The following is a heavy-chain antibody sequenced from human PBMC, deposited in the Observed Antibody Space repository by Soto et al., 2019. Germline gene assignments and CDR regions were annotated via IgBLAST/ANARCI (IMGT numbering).Heavy chain of an antibody. Sequence: GSLRLSCAVYGGSFSGYYWSWIRQPPGKGLECIGEINHSGTTNYNPSLKSRVTISVDTSKNQFSLKLSSVTAADTSVYYCARGGGYCSGGSCCYYFDYWGQGTLVTVSS. J-gene: IGHJ4*02. V-gene: IGHV4-34*01. D-gene: IGHD2-15*01. CDR2: INHSGTT. CDR3: ARGGGYCSGGSCCYYFDY. CDR1: GGSFSGYY.